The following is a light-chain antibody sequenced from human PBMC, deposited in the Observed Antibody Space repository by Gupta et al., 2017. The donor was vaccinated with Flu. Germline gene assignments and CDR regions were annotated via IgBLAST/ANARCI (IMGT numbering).Light chain of an antibody. J-gene: IGKJ5*01. CDR3: LQSNCYPIT. V-gene: IGKV1-16*02. CDR1: PDISNY. Sequence: LSSLSASVGARVSIPCRACPDISNYLAWFQQQPGQAPRPLIYAASTLQSGVPSKFSGSGSGTDFTLTISGLQPEDFAIYYCLQSNCYPITFGQGTRVEIK. CDR2: AAS.